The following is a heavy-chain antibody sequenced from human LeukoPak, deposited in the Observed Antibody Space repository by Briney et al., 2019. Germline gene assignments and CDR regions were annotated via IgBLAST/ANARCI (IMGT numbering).Heavy chain of an antibody. J-gene: IGHJ5*02. CDR1: GGSFSGYY. Sequence: SETLSLTCAVYGGSFSGYYWSWIRQHPGKGLEWIGEINHSGSTNYNPSLKSRVTISVDTSKNQFSLKLSSVTAADTAVYYCARGMNYYGSGSYYNWFDPWGQGTLVTVSS. V-gene: IGHV4-34*01. CDR3: ARGMNYYGSGSYYNWFDP. CDR2: INHSGST. D-gene: IGHD3-10*01.